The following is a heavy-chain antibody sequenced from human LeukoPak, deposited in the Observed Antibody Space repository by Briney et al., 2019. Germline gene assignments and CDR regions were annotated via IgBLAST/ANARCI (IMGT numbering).Heavy chain of an antibody. CDR1: GFTFSSYS. V-gene: IGHV3-21*01. CDR3: ARDFFGCSSTSCFGWFDP. Sequence: GGSLRLSCAASGFTFSSYSMNWVRQAPGKGLEWVSSISSSSSYIYYADSVKGRFTISRDNAKNSLYLQMNSLRAEDTAVYYCARDFFGCSSTSCFGWFDPWGQGTLVTVPS. CDR2: ISSSSSYI. J-gene: IGHJ5*02. D-gene: IGHD2-2*01.